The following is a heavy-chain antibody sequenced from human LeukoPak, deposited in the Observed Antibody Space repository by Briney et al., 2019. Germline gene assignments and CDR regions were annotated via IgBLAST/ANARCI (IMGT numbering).Heavy chain of an antibody. V-gene: IGHV3-74*01. CDR2: INPSGESI. Sequence: AGGSLRLSCAVSGFTSGFTFSSRWMHWVRQAPGKGLVWVSTINPSGESINFADSVRGRFTISRDNSKNTLYLQMNSLRDEDTAVYKCAKDRDGSTWYLLNYMDGWGKGTTVTVSS. J-gene: IGHJ6*03. CDR1: GFTFSSRW. CDR3: AKDRDGSTWYLLNYMDG. D-gene: IGHD6-13*01.